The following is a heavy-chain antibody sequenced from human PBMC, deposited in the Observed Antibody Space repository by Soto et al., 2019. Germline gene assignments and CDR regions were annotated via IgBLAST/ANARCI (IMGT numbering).Heavy chain of an antibody. CDR1: GFTFSSYG. Sequence: QVQLVESGGGVVQPGRSLRLSCAASGFTFSSYGMHWVRQAPGKGLEWVAVIWYDGSNKYYADSVKGRFTISRDNSKNTLYLQMNSLRAEDTAVYYCARGIVPAAYFDYWGQGTLVTVSS. CDR2: IWYDGSNK. V-gene: IGHV3-33*01. D-gene: IGHD2-2*01. J-gene: IGHJ4*02. CDR3: ARGIVPAAYFDY.